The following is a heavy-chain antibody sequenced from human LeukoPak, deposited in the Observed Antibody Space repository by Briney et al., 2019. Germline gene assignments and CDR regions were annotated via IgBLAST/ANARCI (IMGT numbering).Heavy chain of an antibody. CDR3: ARLTEVVAATPFDY. CDR2: INPNSGGT. V-gene: IGHV1-2*02. D-gene: IGHD2-15*01. CDR1: GYTFTGYY. J-gene: IGHJ4*02. Sequence: GASVKVSCKASGYTFTGYYMHWVRQAPGQGLEWMGWINPNSGGTNYAQKFQGRVTMTRDTSISTAYMELSRLRSDDTAVYYCARLTEVVAATPFDYWGQGTLVTVSS.